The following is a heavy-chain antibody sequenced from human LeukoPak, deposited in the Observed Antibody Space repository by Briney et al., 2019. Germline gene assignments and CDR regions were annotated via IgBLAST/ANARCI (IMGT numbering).Heavy chain of an antibody. CDR3: ARGHPSSRYFDY. Sequence: SVKVSCKASGGTFSSYAISWVRQAPGQGLEWMGGITPIFGTANYAQKFQGRVTITADESTSTAYMELSSLRSEDTAVYYCARGHPSSRYFDYWGQGTLVTVSS. CDR1: GGTFSSYA. D-gene: IGHD6-6*01. V-gene: IGHV1-69*13. J-gene: IGHJ4*02. CDR2: ITPIFGTA.